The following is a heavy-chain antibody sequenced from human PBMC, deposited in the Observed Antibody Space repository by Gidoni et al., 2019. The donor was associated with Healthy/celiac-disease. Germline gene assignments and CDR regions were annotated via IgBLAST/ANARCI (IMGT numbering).Heavy chain of an antibody. CDR2: INHSGST. V-gene: IGHV4-34*01. CDR1: GGSFSGYY. D-gene: IGHD1-26*01. J-gene: IGHJ4*02. Sequence: QVQLQQWGAGLLKPSETLSLTCAVYGGSFSGYYWSWIRQPPGKGLEWIGEINHSGSTNYNPSLKSRVTISVDTSKNQFSLKLSSVTAADTAVYYCARFLRMIESPPRRVGLDYWGQGTLVTVSS. CDR3: ARFLRMIESPPRRVGLDY.